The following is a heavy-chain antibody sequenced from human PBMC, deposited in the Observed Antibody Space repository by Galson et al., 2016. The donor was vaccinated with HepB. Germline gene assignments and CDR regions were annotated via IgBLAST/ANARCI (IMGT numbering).Heavy chain of an antibody. CDR1: GFTFNSYW. Sequence: SLRLSCAASGFTFNSYWMHWVRQAPGKGLVWVSRINTDGSETNYADSVKGRFTISRDNAKNTVYLQMNSLRVEDTAVYYCAKGTTLQVHFGYFDHWGQGTLVTVSS. CDR3: AKGTTLQVHFGYFDH. V-gene: IGHV3-74*01. J-gene: IGHJ4*02. CDR2: INTDGSET. D-gene: IGHD1/OR15-1a*01.